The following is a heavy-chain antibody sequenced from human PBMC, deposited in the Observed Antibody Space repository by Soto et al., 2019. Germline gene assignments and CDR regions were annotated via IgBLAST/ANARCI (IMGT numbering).Heavy chain of an antibody. Sequence: SETLSLTCVVSGASLSSYYWSRIRQPPGKGLEWIGYIYYSGSTNYNPSLKSRVTISVDTSKNQFSLKLSSVTAADTAVYYCARLGGYYQALDSWGQGTLVTVSS. CDR2: IYYSGST. CDR1: GASLSSYY. J-gene: IGHJ4*02. D-gene: IGHD3-22*01. V-gene: IGHV4-59*01. CDR3: ARLGGYYQALDS.